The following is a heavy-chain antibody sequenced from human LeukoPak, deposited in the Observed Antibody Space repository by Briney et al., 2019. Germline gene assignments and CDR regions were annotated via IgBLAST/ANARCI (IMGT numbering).Heavy chain of an antibody. Sequence: GGSLRLSCAASGFTVSSNYMTWVRQAPGKGLAWVSIVYSDGSTYYADSVKGRFTISRDNSKNTLYLQMNSLRAEDTAVYYCARGRQQLAYFDCWGQGTLVTVSS. D-gene: IGHD6-13*01. CDR2: VYSDGST. CDR3: ARGRQQLAYFDC. CDR1: GFTVSSNY. J-gene: IGHJ4*02. V-gene: IGHV3-53*01.